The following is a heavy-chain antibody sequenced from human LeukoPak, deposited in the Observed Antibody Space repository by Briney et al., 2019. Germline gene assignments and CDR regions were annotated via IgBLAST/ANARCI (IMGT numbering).Heavy chain of an antibody. CDR3: AKDPGSTWYGYFQH. V-gene: IGHV3-11*05. Sequence: GGSLRLSCAASGFTFSDYYMSWIRQAPGKGLEWVSYIRSSSTYTNYADSVKGRFTISRDNAKNSLYLQMNSLRAEDTAVYYCAKDPGSTWYGYFQHWGQGALVTVSS. CDR2: IRSSSTYT. D-gene: IGHD6-13*01. J-gene: IGHJ1*01. CDR1: GFTFSDYY.